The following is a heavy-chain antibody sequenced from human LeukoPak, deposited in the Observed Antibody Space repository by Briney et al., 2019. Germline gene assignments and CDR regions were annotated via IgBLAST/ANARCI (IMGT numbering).Heavy chain of an antibody. D-gene: IGHD2-15*01. Sequence: ASVKVSCKASGYIFTDYAIHWLRQAPGQRPEWMGWMNAGNGNTKYSQKFQGRVTLIRDTSAATAYMELSSLTHDDLAVYYCARGRGTSGSNGDFYYYYYMDVWGKGTTVTVSS. CDR2: MNAGNGNT. J-gene: IGHJ6*03. CDR3: ARGRGTSGSNGDFYYYYYMDV. CDR1: GYIFTDYA. V-gene: IGHV1-3*01.